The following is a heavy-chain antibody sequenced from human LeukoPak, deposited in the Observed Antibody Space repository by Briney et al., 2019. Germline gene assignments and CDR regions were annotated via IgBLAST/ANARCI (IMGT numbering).Heavy chain of an antibody. Sequence: ASVKVSCKASAYTFTSYDINWVRQATGQGLEWMGWMNPNSGNTGYAQKFQGRVTITRNTSISTAYMELSSLRSEDTAVYYCARSRSSTSNFDYWGQGTLVNLSS. CDR1: AYTFTSYD. V-gene: IGHV1-8*03. CDR2: MNPNSGNT. D-gene: IGHD2-2*01. J-gene: IGHJ4*02. CDR3: ARSRSSTSNFDY.